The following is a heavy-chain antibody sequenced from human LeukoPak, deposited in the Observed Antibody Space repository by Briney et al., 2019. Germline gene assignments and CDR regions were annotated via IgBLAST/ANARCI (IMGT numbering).Heavy chain of an antibody. CDR2: IYYSGST. CDR1: GGSISSSNSY. D-gene: IGHD1-26*01. CDR3: ARQVGTTGGYNWFDP. J-gene: IGHJ5*02. V-gene: IGHV4-39*01. Sequence: SETLSLTCTVSGGSISSSNSYWAWIRQPPGKGLEWIGSIYYSGSTYYNPSLKSRVTISVDTSKNQFSLNLSSVTAADTAVYYCARQVGTTGGYNWFDPWGQGTLVTVSS.